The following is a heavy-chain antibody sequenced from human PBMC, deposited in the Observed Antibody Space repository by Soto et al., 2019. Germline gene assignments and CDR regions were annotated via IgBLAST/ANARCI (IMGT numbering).Heavy chain of an antibody. V-gene: IGHV1-8*01. Sequence: QVQLVQSGAEVREPGASVKVSCKASGYSFTSLDINWVRQTAGQGPEWMGWMEPSTGRTGYAQKFQGRVTMTRDTSINTAYMELTTITSDDTAFYYCARGVSAGVDYWGQGTLVIVAS. CDR3: ARGVSAGVDY. J-gene: IGHJ4*02. CDR1: GYSFTSLD. D-gene: IGHD1-26*01. CDR2: MEPSTGRT.